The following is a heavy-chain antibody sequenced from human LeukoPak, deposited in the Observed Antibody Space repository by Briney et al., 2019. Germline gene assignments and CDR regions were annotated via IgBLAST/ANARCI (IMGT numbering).Heavy chain of an antibody. D-gene: IGHD3-10*01. CDR3: ARFTRSGN. CDR1: GFTFSSYE. Sequence: PGGSLRLSCAASGFTFSSYEMNWVRQAPGKGLEWVSSISSSGMTIYYADSVKGRFTISRDNAKNSLYLQMTSLRAEDTAVYYCARFTRSGNWGQGTLVTVSS. J-gene: IGHJ4*02. CDR2: ISSSGMTI. V-gene: IGHV3-48*03.